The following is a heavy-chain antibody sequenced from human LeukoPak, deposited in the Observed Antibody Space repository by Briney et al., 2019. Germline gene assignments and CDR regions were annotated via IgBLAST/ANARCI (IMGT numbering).Heavy chain of an antibody. V-gene: IGHV1-46*01. CDR3: ATHHPGDTAMVNAFDI. D-gene: IGHD5-18*01. CDR1: GYTFTSYY. Sequence: GASVKVSCKASGYTFTSYYMHWVRQAPGQGLEWMGIINPSGGSTSYAQKFQGRVTMTRDMSTSTVYMELSSLRSEDTAVYYCATHHPGDTAMVNAFDIWGQGTMVTASP. J-gene: IGHJ3*02. CDR2: INPSGGST.